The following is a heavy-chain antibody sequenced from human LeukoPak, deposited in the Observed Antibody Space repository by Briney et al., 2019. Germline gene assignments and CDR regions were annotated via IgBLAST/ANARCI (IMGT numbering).Heavy chain of an antibody. CDR1: GYSFTSYW. Sequence: GESLKISCKGSGYSFTSYWIGWVRQMPGKGLEWMGIIHPGDSDTRYSPSFQGQVTISADKSISTAYLQWSSLKASDTAMYYCARFRPYYYDSSGLDGDYWGQGTLVTVSS. CDR2: IHPGDSDT. J-gene: IGHJ4*02. CDR3: ARFRPYYYDSSGLDGDY. V-gene: IGHV5-51*01. D-gene: IGHD3-22*01.